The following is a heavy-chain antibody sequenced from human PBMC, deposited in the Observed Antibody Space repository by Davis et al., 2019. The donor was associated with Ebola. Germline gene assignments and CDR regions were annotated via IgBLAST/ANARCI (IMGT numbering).Heavy chain of an antibody. Sequence: GESLKISCTASGFTFGDYAMTWVRQASGKGLEWVGRIRSKANSYATAYAASVKGRFTISRDDSKNTAYLQMNSLKTEDTAVYYCTSSGYYYGPGSTNWYFDLWGRGTLVTVSS. D-gene: IGHD3-10*01. J-gene: IGHJ2*01. CDR3: TSSGYYYGPGSTNWYFDL. CDR1: GFTFGDYA. V-gene: IGHV3-73*01. CDR2: IRSKANSYAT.